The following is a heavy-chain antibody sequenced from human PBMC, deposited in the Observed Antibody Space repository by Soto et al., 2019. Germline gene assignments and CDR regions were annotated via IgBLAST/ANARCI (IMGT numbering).Heavy chain of an antibody. J-gene: IGHJ5*02. CDR3: ARDLPTYYDFWSGSRLPGWFDP. CDR2: ISSSSSYI. CDR1: GFTFSSYS. V-gene: IGHV3-21*01. D-gene: IGHD3-3*01. Sequence: EVQLVESGGGLVKPGGSLRLSCAASGFTFSSYSMNWVRQAPGKGLEWVSSISSSSSYIYYADSVKGRFTISRDNAKNSLYLQMNSLRAEDTAVYYCARDLPTYYDFWSGSRLPGWFDPWGKGTLVTVSS.